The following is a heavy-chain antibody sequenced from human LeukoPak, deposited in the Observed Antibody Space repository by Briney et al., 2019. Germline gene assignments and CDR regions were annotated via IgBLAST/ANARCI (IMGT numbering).Heavy chain of an antibody. Sequence: ASVKVSCKASGYTFTSYGISWVRQAPGQGLEWMGWISAYNGNTNYAQKLQGRVTMTTDTSTSTAYMELGSLRSDDTAVYYCARVGVYSYGYTAGWEDYYYYYMDVWGKGTTVTISS. J-gene: IGHJ6*03. CDR1: GYTFTSYG. CDR2: ISAYNGNT. D-gene: IGHD5-18*01. CDR3: ARVGVYSYGYTAGWEDYYYYYMDV. V-gene: IGHV1-18*01.